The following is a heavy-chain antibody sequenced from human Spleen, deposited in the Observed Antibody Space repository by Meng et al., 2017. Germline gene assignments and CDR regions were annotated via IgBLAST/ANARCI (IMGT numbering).Heavy chain of an antibody. CDR3: TRDGVATMDY. Sequence: GGSLRLSCAASGFAFSDYGLVWVRQTPGKGLEGVAVIWYDGSKTKYADSVKGRFTISSDNSKDTRFLKMSSLSAEDTALYYCTRDGVATMDYWGQGTLVTVSS. J-gene: IGHJ4*02. CDR1: GFAFSDYG. V-gene: IGHV3-33*01. D-gene: IGHD4-23*01. CDR2: IWYDGSKT.